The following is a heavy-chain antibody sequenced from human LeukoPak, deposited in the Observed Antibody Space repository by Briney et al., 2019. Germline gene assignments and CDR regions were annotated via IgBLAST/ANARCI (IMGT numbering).Heavy chain of an antibody. CDR3: AKSSLGTRRSKAL. J-gene: IGHJ4*02. V-gene: IGHV1-8*01. Sequence: GASVKVSCKASGHSLPSYDINWVRQATGQGREWRGCMNRDSGNTRYAQKFQGRVTMTRETPISTAYMELRTVRCDDTRMFLYAKSSLGTRRSKALGGRGTLATVSS. D-gene: IGHD3-16*01. CDR2: MNRDSGNT. CDR1: GHSLPSYD.